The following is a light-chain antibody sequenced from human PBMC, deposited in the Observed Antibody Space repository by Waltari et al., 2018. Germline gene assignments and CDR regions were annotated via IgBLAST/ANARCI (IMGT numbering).Light chain of an antibody. CDR3: LLTYSGAVV. V-gene: IGLV7-46*01. CDR1: TAAVTSHHY. Sequence: QAVVTQEPSLTVSPGGTVPLTCGSSTAAVTSHHYPHWSHQKPGQAPRTLIYDPRTKHSGTPARFSGSLLGGKAALTLSGAQPEDEAEYYCLLTYSGAVVFGGGTKLTVL. J-gene: IGLJ2*01. CDR2: DPR.